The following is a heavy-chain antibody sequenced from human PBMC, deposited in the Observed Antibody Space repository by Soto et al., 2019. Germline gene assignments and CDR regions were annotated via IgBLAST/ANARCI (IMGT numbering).Heavy chain of an antibody. CDR1: GFTFSSYA. V-gene: IGHV3-23*01. Sequence: EVQLLESGGGLGQPGGSLRLSCAASGFTFSSYAMGWVRQTPGKGLDWVSAISARGDSTYYADSGTGRFTISRDNSRNTLYLQMNSLRAEDTAVYSCVKVYSSGSYFPDYWGQGTLVTVSS. J-gene: IGHJ4*02. CDR3: VKVYSSGSYFPDY. D-gene: IGHD3-22*01. CDR2: ISARGDST.